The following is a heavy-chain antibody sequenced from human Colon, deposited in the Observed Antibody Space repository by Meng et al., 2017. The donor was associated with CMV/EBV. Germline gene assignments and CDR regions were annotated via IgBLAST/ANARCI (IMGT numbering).Heavy chain of an antibody. Sequence: GGSLRLSCKASGYIFADFWIGWVRQVPGKGLEFVGMIYPRDSDTRYSRSFEGQVTISADKSTNIAYLQWSSLKASDSAMYYCGRHAAGYGVDVWGQGTTVTVSS. D-gene: IGHD6-13*01. CDR3: GRHAAGYGVDV. CDR1: GYIFADFW. V-gene: IGHV5-51*01. CDR2: IYPRDSDT. J-gene: IGHJ6*02.